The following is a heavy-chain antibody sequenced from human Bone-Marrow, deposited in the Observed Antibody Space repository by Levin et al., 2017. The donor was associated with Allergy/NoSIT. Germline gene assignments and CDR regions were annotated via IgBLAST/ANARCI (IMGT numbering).Heavy chain of an antibody. V-gene: IGHV3-9*01. CDR3: VKDRTSVDNWNYGGPFES. J-gene: IGHJ4*02. Sequence: GGSLRLSCEASGFIFNDFAMHWVRQIPGKGLEWVSGIMWNSARMDYADSVKGRFTISRDNAKKSLYLEMNRLRVEDTALYYCVKDRTSVDNWNYGGPFESWGQGTLVTVSS. CDR2: IMWNSARM. CDR1: GFIFNDFA. D-gene: IGHD1-7*01.